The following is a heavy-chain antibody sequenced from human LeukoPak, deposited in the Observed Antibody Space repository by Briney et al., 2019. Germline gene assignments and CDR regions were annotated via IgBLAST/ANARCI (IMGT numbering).Heavy chain of an antibody. J-gene: IGHJ4*02. CDR2: IYRSGST. D-gene: IGHD3-22*01. Sequence: SGTLSLTCAVSGGSISSSNWWSWVRQPPGKGLEWIGEIYRSGSTNYNPSLKSRVTISVDKSKNQFSLKLSSVTAADTAVYYCARTDSSGYYYLDYWGQGTLVTVSS. CDR1: GGSISSSNW. V-gene: IGHV4-4*02. CDR3: ARTDSSGYYYLDY.